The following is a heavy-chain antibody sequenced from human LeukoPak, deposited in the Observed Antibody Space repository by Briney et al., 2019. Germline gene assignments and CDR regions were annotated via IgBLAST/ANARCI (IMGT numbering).Heavy chain of an antibody. CDR3: ARHRASIAARPEAFDI. CDR2: IYYSGST. D-gene: IGHD6-6*01. CDR1: GGSISSSSYY. Sequence: SETLSLTCTVSGGSISSSSYYWGWIRQPPGKGLEWIGSIYYSGSTYYNPSLKSRVTISVDTSKNQFSLKLSSVTAADTAVYYCARHRASIAARPEAFDIWGQGTMVTVSS. V-gene: IGHV4-39*01. J-gene: IGHJ3*02.